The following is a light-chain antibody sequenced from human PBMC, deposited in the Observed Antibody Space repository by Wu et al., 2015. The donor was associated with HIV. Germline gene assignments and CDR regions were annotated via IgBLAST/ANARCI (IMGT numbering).Light chain of an antibody. CDR2: GVS. CDR3: QHYDPSSPWT. CDR1: QSISVNY. Sequence: EIVLTQSPGTLPLSPGERATLSCRASQSISVNYLAWYQQKPGRAPRLLIFGVSNRATGIPARFSGSGSGTDFTLTISRLEPEDSAVYYCQHYDPSSPWTFGPGTRVEIK. J-gene: IGKJ1*01. V-gene: IGKV3-20*01.